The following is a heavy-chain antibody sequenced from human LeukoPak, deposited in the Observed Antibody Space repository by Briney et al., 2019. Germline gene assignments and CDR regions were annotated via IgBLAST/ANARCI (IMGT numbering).Heavy chain of an antibody. D-gene: IGHD5-18*01. CDR3: ARVPAMAFNWFDP. Sequence: ASVKVSCKASGYTFTGYYMHWVRLAPGQGLEWMGWINPNSGGTNYAQKFQGRVTMTRDTSISTAYMELSRLRSDDTAVYYCARVPAMAFNWFDPWGQGTLVTVSS. CDR2: INPNSGGT. CDR1: GYTFTGYY. V-gene: IGHV1-2*02. J-gene: IGHJ5*02.